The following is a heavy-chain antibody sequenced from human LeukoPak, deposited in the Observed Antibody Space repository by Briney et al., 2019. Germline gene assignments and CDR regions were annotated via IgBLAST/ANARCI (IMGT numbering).Heavy chain of an antibody. Sequence: SETLSLTCTVSGGSISSYYWSWIRQPPGKGLEWIGYIYYSGSTNYNPSLKSRVTISVDTSKNQFSLKLSSVTAADTAVYYCARSELLWFGGVNSGFDYWGQGTLVTVSS. CDR3: ARSELLWFGGVNSGFDY. D-gene: IGHD3-10*01. CDR1: GGSISSYY. J-gene: IGHJ4*02. CDR2: IYYSGST. V-gene: IGHV4-59*01.